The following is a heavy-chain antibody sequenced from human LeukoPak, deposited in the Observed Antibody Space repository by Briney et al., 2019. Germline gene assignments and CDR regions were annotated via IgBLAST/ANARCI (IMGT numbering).Heavy chain of an antibody. D-gene: IGHD6-13*01. Sequence: SETLSLTCTVSGGSISSSSYYWGWIRQPPGKGLDWIGSIYYSGSTYYNPSLKSRVTISVDTSKNQFSLKLSSVTAADTAVYYCARAAAGSELFDPWGQGTLVTVSS. J-gene: IGHJ5*02. CDR3: ARAAAGSELFDP. V-gene: IGHV4-39*07. CDR1: GGSISSSSYY. CDR2: IYYSGST.